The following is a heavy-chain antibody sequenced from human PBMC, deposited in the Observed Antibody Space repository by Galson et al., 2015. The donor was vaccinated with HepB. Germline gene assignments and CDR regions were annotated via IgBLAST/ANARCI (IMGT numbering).Heavy chain of an antibody. J-gene: IGHJ5*02. CDR1: GFPFSDYP. D-gene: IGHD6-25*01. CDR3: AKSGFTRGWPGGWFDP. Sequence: SLRLSCAASGFPFSDYPMNWVRQAPGRGLEWVSGISESGVIIYYADSVKGRFTLSRDNSENTLYLQMNSLRVDDTAVYYCAKSGFTRGWPGGWFDPGGPGTLVTVFS. CDR2: ISESGVII. V-gene: IGHV3-23*01.